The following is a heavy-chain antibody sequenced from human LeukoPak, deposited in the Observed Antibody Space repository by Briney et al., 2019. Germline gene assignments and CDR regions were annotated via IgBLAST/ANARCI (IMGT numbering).Heavy chain of an antibody. CDR1: GFTFSSYA. V-gene: IGHV3-23*01. Sequence: PGWALTLSCAASGFTFSSYAMTWVRQAPGKGPEWVSSITTGGGTTYYAESVKGRFTISRGNSKTTLYVQMNSLRAEDPAVYYCAKNNGGSGYSAADYWGQGTPVIVPS. CDR3: AKNNGGSGYSAADY. CDR2: ITTGGGTT. D-gene: IGHD2-15*01. J-gene: IGHJ4*02.